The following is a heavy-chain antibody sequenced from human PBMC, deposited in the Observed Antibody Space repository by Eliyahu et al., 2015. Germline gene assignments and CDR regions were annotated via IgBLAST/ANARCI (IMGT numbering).Heavy chain of an antibody. J-gene: IGHJ4*02. CDR1: GFSLSXARMG. Sequence: QVTLKESGPVLVKPTETLTLTCTVSGFSLSXARMGVSWIRQPPGKALEWLAHIFSNDEKSYSTSLKSRLTISKDTSKSQVVLTMTNMDPVDTATYYCARQYSYYDSSGYYNSCFDYWGQGTLVTVSS. CDR3: ARQYSYYDSSGYYNSCFDY. V-gene: IGHV2-26*01. CDR2: IFSNDEK. D-gene: IGHD3-22*01.